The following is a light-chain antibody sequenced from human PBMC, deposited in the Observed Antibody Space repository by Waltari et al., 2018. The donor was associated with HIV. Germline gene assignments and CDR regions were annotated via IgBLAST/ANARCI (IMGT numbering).Light chain of an antibody. V-gene: IGKV2-28*01. Sequence: IVMTQSPLYLPVTPGEPASLSCRSSQSLMHSDGYNYLDWYLQKPGQSPQRLIYLGYNRASGVPDRFSGSGSGIEFTLKISRVEAEDVGVYYGMKVLQTAVTLGQGTRLEIK. CDR3: MKVLQTAVT. CDR2: LGY. CDR1: QSLMHSDGYNY. J-gene: IGKJ5*01.